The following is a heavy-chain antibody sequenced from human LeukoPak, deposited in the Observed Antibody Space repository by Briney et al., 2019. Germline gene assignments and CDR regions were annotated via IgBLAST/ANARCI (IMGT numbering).Heavy chain of an antibody. V-gene: IGHV3-23*01. CDR1: GFTFSSYA. Sequence: GGSLRLSCAASGFTFSSYAMSWVRQAPGKGLEWVSAISGSGGSTYYADSVEGRFTISRDNSKNTLYLQMNSLRAEDTAVYYCAKIKWIQLWLPTTAFDYWGQGTLVTVSS. CDR3: AKIKWIQLWLPTTAFDY. CDR2: ISGSGGST. J-gene: IGHJ4*02. D-gene: IGHD5-18*01.